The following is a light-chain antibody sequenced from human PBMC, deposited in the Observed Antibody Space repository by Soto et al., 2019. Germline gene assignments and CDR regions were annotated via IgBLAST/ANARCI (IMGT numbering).Light chain of an antibody. J-gene: IGKJ1*01. Sequence: EIVMTQSPATLSVSPGERVTLSCRASQSVNNNLAWYQQKPGQAPRLLIHAISTRATGVPARFSGSGSGTQSTLSISSLQSEDFAVYYCQQYNDWRTFGQGTKVDIK. CDR1: QSVNNN. V-gene: IGKV3-15*01. CDR2: AIS. CDR3: QQYNDWRT.